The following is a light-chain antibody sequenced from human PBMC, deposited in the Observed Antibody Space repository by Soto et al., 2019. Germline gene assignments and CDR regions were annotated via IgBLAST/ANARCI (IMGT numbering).Light chain of an antibody. Sequence: QSVLTQPPSASGSPGQSVTISCTGTSSDVGGYSYVSWYQRHPGKAPKLMIYEVTKRPSGVPDRFSGSKSGNTASLTVSGPQAEDEADYYCSSYAGSNNLYVFGTGTKVTVL. CDR2: EVT. V-gene: IGLV2-8*01. J-gene: IGLJ1*01. CDR1: SSDVGGYSY. CDR3: SSYAGSNNLYV.